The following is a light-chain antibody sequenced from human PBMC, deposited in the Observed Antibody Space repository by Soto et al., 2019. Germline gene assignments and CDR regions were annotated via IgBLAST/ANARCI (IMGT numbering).Light chain of an antibody. Sequence: QSALTQPASVSGSPGQSITISCTGTSSDVGGYNYVSWYQQHPGKGPKLMIYEVSNRPSGVSNRFSGSKSGNTASLTISGLQAEDEADYYCCSYTTSSTPVVFGGGTKLTVL. V-gene: IGLV2-14*01. CDR2: EVS. CDR1: SSDVGGYNY. CDR3: CSYTTSSTPVV. J-gene: IGLJ2*01.